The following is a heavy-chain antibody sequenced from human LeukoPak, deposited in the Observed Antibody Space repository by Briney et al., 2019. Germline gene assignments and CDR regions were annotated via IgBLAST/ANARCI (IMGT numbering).Heavy chain of an antibody. J-gene: IGHJ6*02. CDR1: EYTFAGSY. CDR3: ARVLYNSDLQDPYYYFGMDV. D-gene: IGHD1-20*01. Sequence: ASVKVSCKASEYTFAGSYIHWVRQAPGQGLEWMGWINPKSGATNYAQQFQGRVTMTRDTSTSTAYTDLSRPRSDDTAVYYCARVLYNSDLQDPYYYFGMDVWGQGTTVTVSS. CDR2: INPKSGAT. V-gene: IGHV1-2*02.